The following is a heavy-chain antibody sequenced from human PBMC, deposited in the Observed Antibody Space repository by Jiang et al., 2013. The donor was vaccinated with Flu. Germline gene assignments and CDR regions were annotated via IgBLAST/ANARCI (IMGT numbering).Heavy chain of an antibody. CDR3: ARASIAVAVPNWFDP. Sequence: QLVESGGGWVQPGGSLRLSCAASGFTFSSYWMSWVRQAPGKGLEWVANIKQDGSEKYYVDSVKGRFTISRDNAKKSLYLQMNSLRAEDTAVYYCARASIAVAVPNWFDPWGQGTLVTVSS. D-gene: IGHD6-19*01. V-gene: IGHV3-7*03. CDR1: GFTFSSYW. CDR2: IKQDGSEK. J-gene: IGHJ5*02.